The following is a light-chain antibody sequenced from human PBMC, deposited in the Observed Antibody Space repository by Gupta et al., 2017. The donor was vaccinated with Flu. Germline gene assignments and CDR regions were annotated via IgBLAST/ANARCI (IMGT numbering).Light chain of an antibody. CDR2: ENN. CDR3: AAWDNSLSGFV. CDR1: SSNVGNNY. Sequence: QSVLTQPPSASAAPGQKVTISCSGSSSNVGNNYVSWYQQVPGTAPKLLIYENNKRPSGIPDRFSASKSGTSATLGITGLQTGDEADYFCAAWDNSLSGFVFGTGAKVTVL. J-gene: IGLJ1*01. V-gene: IGLV1-51*01.